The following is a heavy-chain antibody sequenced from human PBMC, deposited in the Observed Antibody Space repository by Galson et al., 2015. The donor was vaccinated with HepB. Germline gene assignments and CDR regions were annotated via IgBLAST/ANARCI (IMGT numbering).Heavy chain of an antibody. CDR2: IFPADSDT. CDR3: ARIGYSGYEGDY. Sequence: QSGAEVKKPGESLKISCKASGYIFTTSWIGWVRQMPGKGLEWMGIIFPADSDTRYTPSFQGQVTISVDKSISTAYLQWSSLKASDAAMYYCARIGYSGYEGDYWDQGSLVTVSS. J-gene: IGHJ4*02. CDR1: GYIFTTSW. V-gene: IGHV5-51*01. D-gene: IGHD5-12*01.